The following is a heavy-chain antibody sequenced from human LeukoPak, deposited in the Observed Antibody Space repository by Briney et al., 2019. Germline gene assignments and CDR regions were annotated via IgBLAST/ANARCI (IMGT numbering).Heavy chain of an antibody. V-gene: IGHV6-1*01. CDR3: ARGAFGGIRDGMDV. Sequence: SQTLSLTCAISGDSVSSNSAIWNWIRQSPPRGLEWLGRAYYRSKWYIEYAASVQSRITINPDTSKNQFSLQLNSVTPEDTAVYYCARGAFGGIRDGMDVWGQGTTVTVSS. J-gene: IGHJ6*02. CDR1: GDSVSSNSAI. D-gene: IGHD3-16*01. CDR2: AYYRSKWYI.